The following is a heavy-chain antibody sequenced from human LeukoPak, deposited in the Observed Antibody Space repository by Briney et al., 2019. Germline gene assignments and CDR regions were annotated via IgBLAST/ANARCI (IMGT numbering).Heavy chain of an antibody. V-gene: IGHV3-66*01. Sequence: GGSLRLSCAASGFTVSSNYMSWVRQAPGKGLEWVSVIYGGGSTYYADSVKGRFTISRDNSKNTLYLQMNSLRAEDTAVYYCARAAIAAAGRISWGQGTLVTVSS. D-gene: IGHD6-13*01. CDR1: GFTVSSNY. J-gene: IGHJ5*02. CDR3: ARAAIAAAGRIS. CDR2: IYGGGST.